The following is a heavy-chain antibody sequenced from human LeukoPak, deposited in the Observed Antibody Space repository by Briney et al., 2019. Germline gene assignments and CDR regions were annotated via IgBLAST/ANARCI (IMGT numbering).Heavy chain of an antibody. CDR1: GFTFSSYS. CDR3: ARGLTTGTTRDWFDP. J-gene: IGHJ5*02. V-gene: IGHV3-21*01. Sequence: GGSLRLSCAASGFTFSSYSMNWVRQAPGKGLEWVSSISSSSSYIYYADSVKSRFTISRDNAKNSLYLQMNSLRAEDTAVYYCARGLTTGTTRDWFDPWGQGTLVTVSS. D-gene: IGHD1-1*01. CDR2: ISSSSSYI.